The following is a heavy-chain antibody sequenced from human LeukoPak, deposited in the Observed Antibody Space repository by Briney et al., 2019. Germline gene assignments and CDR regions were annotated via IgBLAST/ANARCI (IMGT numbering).Heavy chain of an antibody. Sequence: GGSLRLSSAASGFTFSTYAMTWVRQAPGKGMEWVSGISAGGGNTYYADSVRGRFTISRDNSQNTLYLRMNSLRAEDTAVYYCAKDRSASGSYYPDYWGQGTLVTVSS. CDR1: GFTFSTYA. J-gene: IGHJ4*02. CDR2: ISAGGGNT. V-gene: IGHV3-23*01. D-gene: IGHD3-10*01. CDR3: AKDRSASGSYYPDY.